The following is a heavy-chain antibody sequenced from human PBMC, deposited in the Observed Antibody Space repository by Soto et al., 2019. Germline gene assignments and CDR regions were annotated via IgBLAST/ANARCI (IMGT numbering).Heavy chain of an antibody. CDR1: GFTFSSYA. CDR2: ISGSGGST. Sequence: EVQLLESGGGLVQPGGSLRLSCAASGFTFSSYAMSWVRQAPGKGLEWVSAISGSGGSTYYADSVKGRVTISRDNSKNPLYLQMNSLRAEDTAVYYCDSWGVADRPQPHYWGQGTLVTVSS. J-gene: IGHJ4*02. CDR3: DSWGVADRPQPHY. V-gene: IGHV3-23*01. D-gene: IGHD6-6*01.